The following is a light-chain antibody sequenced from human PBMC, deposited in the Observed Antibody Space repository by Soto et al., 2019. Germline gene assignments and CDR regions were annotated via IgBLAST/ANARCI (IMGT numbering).Light chain of an antibody. V-gene: IGKV3-11*01. CDR1: QSIADE. Sequence: EIVLTQSPPTLSLSPGERATLSCGASQSIADELGWYKQKPGQAPRLLIYDASNRAPGIPDRFSGSGSGTGFTLTISSLEPEDFAGYYCQQRSKWPITFGGGTKVEIK. CDR2: DAS. J-gene: IGKJ4*01. CDR3: QQRSKWPIT.